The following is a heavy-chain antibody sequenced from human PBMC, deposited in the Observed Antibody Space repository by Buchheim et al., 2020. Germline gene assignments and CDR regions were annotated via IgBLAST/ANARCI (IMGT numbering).Heavy chain of an antibody. CDR2: ISSSGSTK. D-gene: IGHD1-1*01. CDR3: ASLKGRTGTGYGMDV. J-gene: IGHJ6*02. V-gene: IGHV3-48*03. Sequence: EVQLVESGGGLVLPGGSLRLSCAVAGFTFSSFEMNWVRQAPGKGLEWVSYISSSGSTKYYADSVKGRFTVSRHNAENSMYPPMNSLRVEDTAAYYCASLKGRTGTGYGMDVWGQGTT. CDR1: GFTFSSFE.